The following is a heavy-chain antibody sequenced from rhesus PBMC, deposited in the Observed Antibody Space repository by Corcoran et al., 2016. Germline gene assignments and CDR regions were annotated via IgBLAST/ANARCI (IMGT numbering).Heavy chain of an antibody. Sequence: QVQLQESGPGVVKPPETLSPTCAVSGGSISDSYRWSWIRQPPGKGLEWVGYIYGSSTSTNYNPSLKSRVTISEDTSKSQFSLKLSSVTAADTAVYYCARDEGSFDYWGQGVLVTVSS. CDR2: IYGSSTST. D-gene: IGHD5-42*01. CDR1: GGSISDSYR. V-gene: IGHV4S10*01. CDR3: ARDEGSFDY. J-gene: IGHJ4*01.